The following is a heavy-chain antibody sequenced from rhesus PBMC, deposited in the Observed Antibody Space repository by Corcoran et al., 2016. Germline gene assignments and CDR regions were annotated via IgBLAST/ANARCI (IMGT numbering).Heavy chain of an antibody. V-gene: IGHV4S10*01. CDR1: GGSISDSSR. D-gene: IGHD6-31*01. CDR2: IYGSSTST. CDR3: ARSPGSGWYYFDY. J-gene: IGHJ4*01. Sequence: QVQLQESGPGVVKPSATLSLTCAVSGGSISDSSRWSWIRQHPGKGLEGIGYIYGSSTSTNYNPSLKSRVTISKDTSKNQFSLKLSSVTAADTAVYYCARSPGSGWYYFDYWGQGVLVTVSS.